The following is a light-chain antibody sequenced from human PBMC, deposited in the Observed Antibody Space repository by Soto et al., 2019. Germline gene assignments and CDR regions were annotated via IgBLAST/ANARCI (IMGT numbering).Light chain of an antibody. CDR1: QSIDNW. J-gene: IGKJ1*01. V-gene: IGKV1-5*03. CDR3: QQYNGNSRT. CDR2: KAS. Sequence: DIQVTQSPSTLSASVGDRVTITCRASQSIDNWLAWYQQKPGKAPKLLIFKASALESGVPSRFSGSGSGTDFTLTISSLQPDDFATYYCQQYNGNSRTFGQGTKVEIK.